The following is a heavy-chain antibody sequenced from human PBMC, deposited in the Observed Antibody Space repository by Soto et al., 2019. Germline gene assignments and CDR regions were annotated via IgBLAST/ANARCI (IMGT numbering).Heavy chain of an antibody. D-gene: IGHD6-6*01. CDR2: IIPIFGTA. V-gene: IGHV1-69*12. CDR1: GGTFSSYA. Sequence: QVQPVQSGAEVKKPGSSVKVSCKASGGTFSSYAISWVRQAPGQGLEWMGGIIPIFGTANYAQKFQGRVTITADESTSTAYMELSSLRSEDTAVYYCATRSSSSSAYYYYGMDVWGQGTTVTVSS. CDR3: ATRSSSSSAYYYYGMDV. J-gene: IGHJ6*02.